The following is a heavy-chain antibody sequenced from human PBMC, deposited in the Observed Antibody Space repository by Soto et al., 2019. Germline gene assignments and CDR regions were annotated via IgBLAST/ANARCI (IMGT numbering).Heavy chain of an antibody. Sequence: KTSETLSLTCAVSGGSISSSNWWSWVRQPPGKGLEWIGEIYHSGSTNYNPSLKSRVTISVDKSKNQFSLKLSSVTAADTAVYYCARTLTIFGVVIPGHGMDVWGQGTTVTVSS. J-gene: IGHJ6*02. CDR3: ARTLTIFGVVIPGHGMDV. CDR2: IYHSGST. D-gene: IGHD3-3*01. CDR1: GGSISSSNW. V-gene: IGHV4-4*02.